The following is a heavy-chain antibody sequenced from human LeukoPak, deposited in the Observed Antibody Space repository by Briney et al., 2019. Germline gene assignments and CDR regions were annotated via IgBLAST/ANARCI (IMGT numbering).Heavy chain of an antibody. D-gene: IGHD2-21*01. V-gene: IGHV3-23*01. CDR3: VIPTGAFDI. CDR1: GFTFSSYA. CDR2: ISGSGGST. J-gene: IGHJ3*02. Sequence: GGSLRLSCAASGFTFSSYAMSWVRQAPGKGREWISGISGSGGSTYYADSVKGRFTISRDNFMNTLYLQMNSLRAEDTAVYYCVIPTGAFDIWGQGTMVTVSS.